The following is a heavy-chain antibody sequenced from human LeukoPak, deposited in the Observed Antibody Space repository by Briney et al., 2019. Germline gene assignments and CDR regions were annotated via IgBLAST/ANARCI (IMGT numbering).Heavy chain of an antibody. V-gene: IGHV3-21*01. D-gene: IGHD3-22*01. CDR1: GFTFSSYS. CDR2: ISSSSSYI. J-gene: IGHJ4*02. CDR3: AGGYYYDSSGFYGFDY. Sequence: GGSLRLSCAASGFTFSSYSMNWVRQAPGKGLEWVSSISSSSSYIYYADSVKGRFTISRDNAKNSLYLQMNSLRAEDTAVYYCAGGYYYDSSGFYGFDYWGQGTLVTVSS.